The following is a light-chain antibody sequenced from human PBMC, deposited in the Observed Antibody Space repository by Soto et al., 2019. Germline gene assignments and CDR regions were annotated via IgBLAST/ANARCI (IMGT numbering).Light chain of an antibody. CDR2: EVT. CDR3: SSYAASNNFYFV. CDR1: SSDVGGYNY. Sequence: QSALTQPPSASGSPGQSVTISCTGTSSDVGGYNYVSWYQQYPGRAPKLMIYEVTKRPSGVPDRFSGSKSGNTASLTVSGLQAEDEADDYCSSYAASNNFYFVFGGWTQLTVL. V-gene: IGLV2-8*01. J-gene: IGLJ3*02.